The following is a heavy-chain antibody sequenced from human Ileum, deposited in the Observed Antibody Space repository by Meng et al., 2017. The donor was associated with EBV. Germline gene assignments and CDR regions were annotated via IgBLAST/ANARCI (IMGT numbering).Heavy chain of an antibody. Sequence: QVHLRGLGPGLVKSSGTLSLTCGVSGASMTNNNWWTWVRQPPGKGLEWIGEIYHSGSTNYNPSLQSRATISVDMSKKQFSLKLRSVTAADTAVYYCARTGVGLAFDYWGLGTLVTVSS. J-gene: IGHJ4*02. CDR1: GASMTNNNW. CDR2: IYHSGST. D-gene: IGHD2-8*01. V-gene: IGHV4-4*02. CDR3: ARTGVGLAFDY.